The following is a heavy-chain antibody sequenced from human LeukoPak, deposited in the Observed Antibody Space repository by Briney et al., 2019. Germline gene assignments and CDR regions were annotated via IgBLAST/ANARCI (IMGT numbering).Heavy chain of an antibody. CDR3: AKNELLWFGEFDAFDI. CDR1: GFTFSSYG. D-gene: IGHD3-10*01. CDR2: ISYDGSNK. V-gene: IGHV3-30*18. Sequence: WGSLTLSCAASGFTFSSYGMHWVRQAPGKGLDWVAVISYDGSNKYYVDSVKGRFTISRDNSKNMLYLQTNSLRAEDTAVYYCAKNELLWFGEFDAFDIWGQGTMLTVPS. J-gene: IGHJ3*02.